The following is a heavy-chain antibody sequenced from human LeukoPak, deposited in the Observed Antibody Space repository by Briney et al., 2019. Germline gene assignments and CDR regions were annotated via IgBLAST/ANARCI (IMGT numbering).Heavy chain of an antibody. CDR1: GFTFSSYA. CDR2: ISYDRSNK. Sequence: GGSLRLSCAASGFTFSSYAMHWVRQAPGKGLEWVAVISYDRSNKYYADSVKGRFTISRDNSKNTLYLQMNSLRSEDTAVYYCARDQAYYDSSGSIDYWGQGTLVTVSS. CDR3: ARDQAYYDSSGSIDY. J-gene: IGHJ4*02. V-gene: IGHV3-30-3*01. D-gene: IGHD3-22*01.